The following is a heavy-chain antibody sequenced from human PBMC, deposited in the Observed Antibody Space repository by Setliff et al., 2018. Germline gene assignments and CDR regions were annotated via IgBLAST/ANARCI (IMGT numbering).Heavy chain of an antibody. CDR3: ARGGTFRYFDY. V-gene: IGHV4-39*07. D-gene: IGHD3-16*01. CDR1: GGSISSSLYY. Sequence: KPSETLSLTCTVSGGSISSSLYYWAFIRQPPGKGLEWIASVYHSGTAYYSPSLKSRVTMLVDTSKNQFSLKLRSVTAADTAVYFCARGGTFRYFDYWGQGTPVTVSS. J-gene: IGHJ4*02. CDR2: VYHSGTA.